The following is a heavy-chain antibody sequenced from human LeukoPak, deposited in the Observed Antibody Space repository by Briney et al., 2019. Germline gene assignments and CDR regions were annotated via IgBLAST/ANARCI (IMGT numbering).Heavy chain of an antibody. CDR2: INPSGGST. CDR1: GGTFSSYA. CDR3: ARDFGSGLDV. D-gene: IGHD1-14*01. Sequence: GASVKVSCKASGGTFSSYAISWVRQAPGQGLEWMGIINPSGGSTSHAQKFQGRVTMTRDTSTSTVYMELSSLRSEDTAVYYCARDFGSGLDVWGQGTTVIVSS. J-gene: IGHJ6*02. V-gene: IGHV1-46*01.